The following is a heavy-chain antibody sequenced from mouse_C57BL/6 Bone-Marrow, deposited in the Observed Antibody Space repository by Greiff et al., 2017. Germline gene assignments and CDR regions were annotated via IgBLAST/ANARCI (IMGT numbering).Heavy chain of an antibody. CDR3: ARDLRYFYYAVDY. CDR1: GYTFTDYY. CDR2: INPYNGGT. Sequence: EVKLQESGPVLVKPGASVKMSCKASGYTFTDYYMNWVKQSHGKGLEWIGVINPYNGGTSYNQKFKGKATLTADKSSSTAYMELNSLTSEDSAVYDCARDLRYFYYAVDYWGQGTAVTVSA. J-gene: IGHJ4*01. D-gene: IGHD1-1*01. V-gene: IGHV1-19*01.